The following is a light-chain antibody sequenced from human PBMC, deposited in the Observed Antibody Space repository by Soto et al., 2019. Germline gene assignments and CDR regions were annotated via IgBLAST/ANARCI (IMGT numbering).Light chain of an antibody. J-gene: IGKJ1*01. CDR3: QQYNDWPPV. CDR2: GAS. Sequence: DIVMTQSPATLSVSPGERATLSCRASQSVHSNLAWYQQKPGQAPRLLFHGASTRATDVPARFSGSGSGTDFTLTISSLQSEDFAIYYCQQYNDWPPVFGQGTKVE. V-gene: IGKV3-15*01. CDR1: QSVHSN.